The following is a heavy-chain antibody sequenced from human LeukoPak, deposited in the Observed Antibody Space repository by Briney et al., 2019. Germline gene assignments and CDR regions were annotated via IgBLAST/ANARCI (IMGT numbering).Heavy chain of an antibody. D-gene: IGHD2-2*01. Sequence: GGSLRLSCAASGFTFSSYDMRWVRQATGKGLEWVSAIGTAGDTYYPGSVKGRFTISRENAKNSLYLQMNSLRAGDTAVYYCARAPLLPAAIGYYYYGMDVWGQGTTVTVSS. CDR3: ARAPLLPAAIGYYYYGMDV. J-gene: IGHJ6*02. V-gene: IGHV3-13*01. CDR2: IGTAGDT. CDR1: GFTFSSYD.